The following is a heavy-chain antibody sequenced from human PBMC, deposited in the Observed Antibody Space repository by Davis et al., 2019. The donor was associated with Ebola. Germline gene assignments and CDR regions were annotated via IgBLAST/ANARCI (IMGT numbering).Heavy chain of an antibody. Sequence: GGSLRLSCAASGFTFSSYSMNWVRQAPGKGLEWVSSISSSSSYIYYADSVKGRFTISRDNAKNSLYLQMNSLRAEDTAVYYCAKDLGLMVYALGYWGQGTLVTVSS. V-gene: IGHV3-21*01. CDR1: GFTFSSYS. J-gene: IGHJ4*02. CDR3: AKDLGLMVYALGY. D-gene: IGHD2-8*01. CDR2: ISSSSSYI.